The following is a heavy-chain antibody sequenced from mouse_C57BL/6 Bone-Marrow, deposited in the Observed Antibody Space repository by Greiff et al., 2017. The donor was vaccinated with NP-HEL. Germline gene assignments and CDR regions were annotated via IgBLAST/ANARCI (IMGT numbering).Heavy chain of an antibody. CDR1: GYAFSSSW. Sequence: VQLQQSGPELVKPGASVKISCKASGYAFSSSWMNWVKQRPGKGLEWIGRIYPGDGDTNYNGKFKGKATLTADKSSSTAYMQLSSLTSEDSAVYFCAPFTAYCDVWGTGTTVTVSS. CDR3: APFTAYCDV. V-gene: IGHV1-82*01. CDR2: IYPGDGDT. J-gene: IGHJ1*03. D-gene: IGHD1-2*01.